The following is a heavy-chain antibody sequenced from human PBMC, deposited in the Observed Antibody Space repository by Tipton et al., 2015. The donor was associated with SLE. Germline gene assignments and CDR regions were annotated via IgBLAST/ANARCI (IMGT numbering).Heavy chain of an antibody. J-gene: IGHJ5*02. CDR2: IYYSGST. CDR1: GGSISSYY. Sequence: TLSLTCTVSGGSISSYYWSWIRQPPGKGLEWIGYIYYSGSTNYNPSLKSRVTIAVDTSKNQFSLKMSSVTAADTAVYYFARDGGPWTWFDPWGQGTLVTVS. V-gene: IGHV4-59*01. CDR3: ARDGGPWTWFDP. D-gene: IGHD3-16*01.